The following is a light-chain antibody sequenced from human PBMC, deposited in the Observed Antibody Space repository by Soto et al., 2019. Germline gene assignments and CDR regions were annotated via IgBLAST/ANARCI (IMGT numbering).Light chain of an antibody. Sequence: QSALTQPASVSGSPGQSSTISCTGTSGDIGTYYLVSWYQQHPGRAPKLIIFEGNKRPSGVSNRFSASKSGNTASLAISGLQAEDEADYHCCSYAGRSTVICGGGTKRTVL. J-gene: IGLJ2*01. CDR3: CSYAGRSTVI. CDR2: EGN. CDR1: SGDIGTYYL. V-gene: IGLV2-23*01.